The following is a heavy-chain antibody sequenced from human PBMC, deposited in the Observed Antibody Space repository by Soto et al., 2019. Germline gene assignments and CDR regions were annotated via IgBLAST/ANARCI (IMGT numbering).Heavy chain of an antibody. Sequence: GGSLRLSCAASGFTFSSYTMNWVRQAPGKGLEWVSSISSSSSYIYYADSVKGRFTISRDNAKNSLYLQMNSLRAEDTAVYYCARDRVPFVYYMDVWGKGTTVTVSS. CDR2: ISSSSSYI. D-gene: IGHD3-10*01. V-gene: IGHV3-21*01. CDR1: GFTFSSYT. CDR3: ARDRVPFVYYMDV. J-gene: IGHJ6*03.